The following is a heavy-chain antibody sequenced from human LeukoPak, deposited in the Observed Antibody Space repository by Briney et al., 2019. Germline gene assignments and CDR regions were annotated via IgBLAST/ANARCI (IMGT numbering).Heavy chain of an antibody. CDR3: ARDSGAWELLAHYYMDV. V-gene: IGHV4-61*02. J-gene: IGHJ6*03. CDR1: GGSISSGSYY. D-gene: IGHD1-26*01. CDR2: IYTSGST. Sequence: SETLSLTCTVSGGSISSGSYYWSWIRQPAGKGLEWIGRIYTSGSTNYNPSLKSRVTISVDTSKNQFSLKLSSVTAADTAVYYCARDSGAWELLAHYYMDVWGKGTTVTISS.